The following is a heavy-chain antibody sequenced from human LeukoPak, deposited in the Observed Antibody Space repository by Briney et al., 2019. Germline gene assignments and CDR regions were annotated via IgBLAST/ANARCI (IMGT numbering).Heavy chain of an antibody. CDR3: ARLGAPGDTVVVPAAALHFDY. V-gene: IGHV5-51*01. J-gene: IGHJ4*02. Sequence: GESLKISCKGSGYSFTSYWIGWVRQMPGKGLEWMGIIYPGDSDTRYSPSFQGQVTISADKSISTAYLQWSSLKASDTAMYYCARLGAPGDTVVVPAAALHFDYWGQGTLVTVSS. CDR1: GYSFTSYW. D-gene: IGHD2-2*01. CDR2: IYPGDSDT.